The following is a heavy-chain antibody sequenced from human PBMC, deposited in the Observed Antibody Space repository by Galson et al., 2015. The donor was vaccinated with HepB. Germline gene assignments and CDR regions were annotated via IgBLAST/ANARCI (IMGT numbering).Heavy chain of an antibody. CDR1: GFTFSNAW. Sequence: SLRLSCAASGFTFSNAWMSWVRQAPGKGLEWVGRIKSKTDGGTTDYAAPVKGRFTIPRDDSKNTLYLQMNSLKTEDTAVYYCTTGFIPPRDLYGDYLPYYFDYWGQGTLVTVSS. CDR2: IKSKTDGGTT. V-gene: IGHV3-15*01. CDR3: TTGFIPPRDLYGDYLPYYFDY. D-gene: IGHD4-17*01. J-gene: IGHJ4*02.